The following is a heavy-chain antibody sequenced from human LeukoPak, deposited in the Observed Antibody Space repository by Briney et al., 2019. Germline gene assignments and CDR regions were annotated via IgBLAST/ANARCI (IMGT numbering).Heavy chain of an antibody. Sequence: PSETLSLTCTVSGGSISISSYYWGWIRQPPGKGLEWIGYIYYSGSTNYNPSLKSRVTISVDTSKNQFSLKLSSVTAADTAVYYCARDAAAGTAVGYWGQGTLVTVSS. CDR3: ARDAAAGTAVGY. D-gene: IGHD6-13*01. CDR2: IYYSGST. CDR1: GGSISISSYY. V-gene: IGHV4-61*01. J-gene: IGHJ4*02.